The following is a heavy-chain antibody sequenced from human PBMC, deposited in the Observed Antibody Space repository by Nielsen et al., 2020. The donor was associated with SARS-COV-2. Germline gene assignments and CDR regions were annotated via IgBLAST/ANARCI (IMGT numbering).Heavy chain of an antibody. J-gene: IGHJ4*02. Sequence: GESLKISCGASGFTISSSFMSWVRQAAGKGLDWVSVIYTGGSTSHADSVKGRFTISRDNSKNTLYLQMNSLRAEDTAVYYCAREGRKLPLDYLGQGTLVTVSS. D-gene: IGHD5-24*01. CDR3: AREGRKLPLDY. CDR1: GFTISSSF. V-gene: IGHV3-66*01. CDR2: IYTGGST.